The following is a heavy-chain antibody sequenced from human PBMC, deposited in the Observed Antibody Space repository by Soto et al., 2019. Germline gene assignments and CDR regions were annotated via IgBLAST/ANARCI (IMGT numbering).Heavy chain of an antibody. D-gene: IGHD3-22*01. J-gene: IGHJ4*02. CDR3: ARGVHYDSSGYYYFY. CDR2: STPVFGTA. CDR1: GGTFSSYT. V-gene: IGHV1-69*01. Sequence: QVQLVQSGAEVKKPGSSVKVSCKASGGTFSSYTIDWVRQAPGQGLEWMGGSTPVFGTANYAQKFQGRITITADESTRTAYMELRSLRSEDTAVYYCARGVHYDSSGYYYFYWGQGTLVTVSS.